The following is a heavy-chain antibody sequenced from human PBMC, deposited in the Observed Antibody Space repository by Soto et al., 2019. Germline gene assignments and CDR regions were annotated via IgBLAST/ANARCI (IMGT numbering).Heavy chain of an antibody. CDR2: IYHSGGP. CDR3: VRLGYLTVDS. CDR1: GDSISNDNW. V-gene: IGHV4-4*02. J-gene: IGHJ4*02. D-gene: IGHD3-22*01. Sequence: QVQLQESGPGLVKPSGTLSLTCAVSGDSISNDNWWGWARQPPGKGLEWIGEIYHSGGPNYNPSLKSRVTVSVDESKNQFSLTLNSVTAAATAVYYCVRLGYLTVDSWGQGALVTVSS.